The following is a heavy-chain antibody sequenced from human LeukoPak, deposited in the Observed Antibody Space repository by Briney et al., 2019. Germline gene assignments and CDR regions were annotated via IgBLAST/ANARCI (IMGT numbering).Heavy chain of an antibody. Sequence: SETLSLTCTVSGGSINSYYWSWIRQPPGKGLEWIGYIYYSGSTNYNPSLKSRVTISVDTSKNQFSLKLSSVTAADTAVYYCARSDSSWDAFDIWGQGTMVTVSS. J-gene: IGHJ3*02. CDR1: GGSINSYY. CDR2: IYYSGST. D-gene: IGHD6-13*01. V-gene: IGHV4-59*08. CDR3: ARSDSSWDAFDI.